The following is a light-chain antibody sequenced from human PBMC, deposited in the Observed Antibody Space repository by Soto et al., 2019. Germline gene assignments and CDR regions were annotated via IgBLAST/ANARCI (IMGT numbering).Light chain of an antibody. CDR2: DAS. V-gene: IGKV1-33*01. Sequence: DIQMTPSPSSLSASVGDRVTITCQARQDIINYLNWYQQKPGKAPQLLIYDASNLETGVPSRFSGSESGTDFTFNISSLQPEDIATYYCQQDDNLLLTFGGGTKVEIK. J-gene: IGKJ4*01. CDR1: QDIINY. CDR3: QQDDNLLLT.